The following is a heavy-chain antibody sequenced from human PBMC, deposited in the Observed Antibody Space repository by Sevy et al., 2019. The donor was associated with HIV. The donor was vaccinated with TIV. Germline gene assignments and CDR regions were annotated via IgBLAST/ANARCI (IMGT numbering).Heavy chain of an antibody. D-gene: IGHD2-2*01. Sequence: ASVKVSYKASGYTFTSYAMNWVRQAPGQGLEWMGWINTNTGNPTYAQGFTGRFVFSLDTSVSTAYLQISSLKAEDTAVYYCARVGLSGGYCSSTSCPAFPHYYYYGMDVWGQGTTVTVSS. V-gene: IGHV7-4-1*02. CDR3: ARVGLSGGYCSSTSCPAFPHYYYYGMDV. CDR2: INTNTGNP. CDR1: GYTFTSYA. J-gene: IGHJ6*02.